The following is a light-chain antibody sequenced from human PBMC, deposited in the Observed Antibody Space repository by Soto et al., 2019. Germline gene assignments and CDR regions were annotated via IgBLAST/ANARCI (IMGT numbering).Light chain of an antibody. V-gene: IGLV2-8*01. J-gene: IGLJ1*01. CDR2: DVN. CDR3: VSFAGGTYV. Sequence: YALTQPPSASGSPGQSVTISCTGTSSDVGAYIFVSWYQQHPGKAPKLMVYDVNRRPPGVPDRFFGSKSGNTASLTVSGLQAEDEADYYCVSFAGGTYVFGTGTKVTVL. CDR1: SSDVGAYIF.